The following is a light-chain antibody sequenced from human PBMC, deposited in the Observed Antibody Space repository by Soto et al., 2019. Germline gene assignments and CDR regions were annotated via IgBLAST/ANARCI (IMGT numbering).Light chain of an antibody. J-gene: IGLJ2*01. V-gene: IGLV2-23*03. CDR1: SIDVGSYNL. Sequence: QSALTQPASVSGSPGQSITMSCTGTSIDVGSYNLVSWYQHHPGKAPKLIIYEGTKRPSGVSNRFSGSKSGNTASLTISGFQAEDEADYYCCSYAGSNTFVIFGGGTKLTVL. CDR3: CSYAGSNTFVI. CDR2: EGT.